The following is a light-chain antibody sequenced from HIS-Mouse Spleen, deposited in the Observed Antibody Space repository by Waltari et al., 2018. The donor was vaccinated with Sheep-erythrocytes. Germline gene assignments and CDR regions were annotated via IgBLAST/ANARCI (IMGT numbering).Light chain of an antibody. J-gene: IGKJ2*01. CDR2: GAS. CDR3: QQLNSYPHT. Sequence: EIVMTQSPATLSVSSGERATLSCRASQSVSSNLAWYQQKPGQAPRLLIYGASTRATGIPARFSGSGSGTEFTLTISSLQSEDFAVYYCQQLNSYPHTFGQGTKLEIK. CDR1: QSVSSN. V-gene: IGKV3-15*01.